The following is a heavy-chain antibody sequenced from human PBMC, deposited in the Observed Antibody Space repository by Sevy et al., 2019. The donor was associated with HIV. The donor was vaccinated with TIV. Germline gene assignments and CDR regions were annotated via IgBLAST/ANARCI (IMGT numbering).Heavy chain of an antibody. CDR2: LSGNGGST. J-gene: IGHJ3*02. CDR3: AKDRIWELGDAFDI. Sequence: GGSLRLSCAASGFTFSSYAMSWVRQAPGKGLEWVSGLSGNGGSTNYADSVKGRFALSRDNSKNTLYLQMNNLRAEDTAIYFCAKDRIWELGDAFDIWPRDNGHRLL. D-gene: IGHD1-7*01. V-gene: IGHV3-23*01. CDR1: GFTFSSYA.